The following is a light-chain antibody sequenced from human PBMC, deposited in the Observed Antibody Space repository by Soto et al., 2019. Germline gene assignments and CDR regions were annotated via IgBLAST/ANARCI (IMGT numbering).Light chain of an antibody. J-gene: IGLJ3*02. V-gene: IGLV1-44*01. Sequence: QSVLTQAPSASGTPGQRVTISCSGSNSNIGGNSVSWYHHLPGTAPKLLIFNNSQRPSGVPDRFSGSKSGTSASLASSGLQSEDEADYYCASWDDSLNGHWVFGGGTKLTVL. CDR3: ASWDDSLNGHWV. CDR1: NSNIGGNS. CDR2: NNS.